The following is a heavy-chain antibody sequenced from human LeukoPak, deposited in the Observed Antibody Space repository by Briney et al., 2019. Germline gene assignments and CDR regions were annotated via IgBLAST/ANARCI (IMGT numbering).Heavy chain of an antibody. V-gene: IGHV4-59*08. CDR1: GGSISSYY. Sequence: SETLSLTCTVSGGSISSYYWSRIRQPPGKGLEWIGYIYYSGSTNYNPSLKSRVTISVDTSKNQFSLRLSSVTAADTAVYYCARNSGRYYFDYWGQGTLVTVSS. J-gene: IGHJ4*02. D-gene: IGHD4-23*01. CDR2: IYYSGST. CDR3: ARNSGRYYFDY.